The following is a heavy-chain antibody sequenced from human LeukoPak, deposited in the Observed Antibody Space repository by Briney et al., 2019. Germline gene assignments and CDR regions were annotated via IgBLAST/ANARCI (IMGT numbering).Heavy chain of an antibody. CDR2: ICAYNGNT. Sequence: ASVKVSCKASGYTFTSYGISWVRQAPGQGLEWMGWICAYNGNTNHAQKLQGRVTMTTDTSTSTAYMELRSLRSDDTAVYYCASPSHCSSTSCLEFDYWGQGTLVTVSS. D-gene: IGHD2-2*01. V-gene: IGHV1-18*01. CDR1: GYTFTSYG. CDR3: ASPSHCSSTSCLEFDY. J-gene: IGHJ4*02.